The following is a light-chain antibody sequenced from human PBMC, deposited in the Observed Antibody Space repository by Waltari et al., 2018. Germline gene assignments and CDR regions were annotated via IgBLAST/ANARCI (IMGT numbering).Light chain of an antibody. J-gene: IGKJ1*01. CDR2: WAS. Sequence: DTVMTQSPDSLAVSLGERATINCKYSQSVLYSSNNKNYLAWYQPKPGQPPKLLIYWASTRESGVPDRFSGSGSGTDFTLTINSLQAEDVAVYYCQQYYSTPWTFGQGTKVEIK. CDR3: QQYYSTPWT. V-gene: IGKV4-1*01. CDR1: QSVLYSSNNKNY.